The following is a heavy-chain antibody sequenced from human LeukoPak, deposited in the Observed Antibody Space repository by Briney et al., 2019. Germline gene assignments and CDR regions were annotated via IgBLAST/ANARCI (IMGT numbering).Heavy chain of an antibody. J-gene: IGHJ4*02. CDR1: GGTFISYA. CDR2: IIPIFGTA. V-gene: IGHV1-69*13. CDR3: ARGALYDSSGYYYVY. Sequence: SVKVSCKASGGTFISYAISWVRQAPGQGLEWMRGIIPIFGTANYAQKFQGRVTITADESTSTAYMELSSLRSEDTAVYYCARGALYDSSGYYYVYWGQGTLVTVSS. D-gene: IGHD3-22*01.